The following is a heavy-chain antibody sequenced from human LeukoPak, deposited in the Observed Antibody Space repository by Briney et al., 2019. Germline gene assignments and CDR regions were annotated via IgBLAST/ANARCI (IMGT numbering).Heavy chain of an antibody. V-gene: IGHV4-39*07. D-gene: IGHD2-15*01. CDR1: GGSVSSSGYY. CDR2: ISYSGST. CDR3: ASAKGGGSPDYYYYYMDV. Sequence: SETLSLTCTVSGGSVSSSGYYWGWVRQPPGKGLEWIGSISYSGSTSYTPSLKSRVTISVDTSKNQFSLKLSSVTAADTAVYYCASAKGGGSPDYYYYYMDVWGKGTTVTVSS. J-gene: IGHJ6*03.